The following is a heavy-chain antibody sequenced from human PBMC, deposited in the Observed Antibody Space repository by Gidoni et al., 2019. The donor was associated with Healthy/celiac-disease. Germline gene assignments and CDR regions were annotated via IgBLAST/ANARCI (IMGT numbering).Heavy chain of an antibody. V-gene: IGHV5-51*01. D-gene: IGHD6-13*01. J-gene: IGHJ6*02. CDR2: IYPGDSDT. Sequence: EVQLVQSGAEVQKPGESLKISCQGSGYSFTSSWIGWVRQMPGKGLEWMGIIYPGDSDTRYSPSFQGQVTISADKSISTAYLQWSSLKASDTAMYYCARHRGCYSSSCWYGMDVWGQGTTVTVSS. CDR1: GYSFTSSW. CDR3: ARHRGCYSSSCWYGMDV.